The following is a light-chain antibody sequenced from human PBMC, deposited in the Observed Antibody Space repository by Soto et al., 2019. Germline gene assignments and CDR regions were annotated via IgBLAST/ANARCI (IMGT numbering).Light chain of an antibody. CDR1: QSVSSSY. CDR2: GAS. J-gene: IGKJ1*01. Sequence: EIVLTQSPGTLSLSPGERATLSCRASQSVSSSYLAWYQQKPGQAPRLVIYGASTRATGIPARFSGSGSGTDFTLTISSLQSEDFAVYYCQQYNKWPLTFGQGTKVDIK. CDR3: QQYNKWPLT. V-gene: IGKV3-15*01.